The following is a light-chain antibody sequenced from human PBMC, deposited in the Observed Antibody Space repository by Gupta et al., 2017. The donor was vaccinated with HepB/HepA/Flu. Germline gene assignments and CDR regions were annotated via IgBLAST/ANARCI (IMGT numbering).Light chain of an antibody. V-gene: IGLV1-44*01. CDR2: DSS. J-gene: IGLJ3*02. CDR1: YSNVGSNA. CDR3: ASWDDSLKSGV. Sequence: QSVLPQAPSASGTPGQRVTISCSGTYSNVGSNAVSWYQQLPGTAPKCIIVDSSQRPSGVPDRFSSYKAGTSASPEIRGLQSEDEAADYCASWDDSLKSGVFGGGTKLTVL.